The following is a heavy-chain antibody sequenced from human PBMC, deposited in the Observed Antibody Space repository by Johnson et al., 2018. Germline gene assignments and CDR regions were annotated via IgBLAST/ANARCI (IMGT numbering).Heavy chain of an antibody. V-gene: IGHV3-49*03. CDR2: IRSKAYGGTT. Sequence: VQLVESGGGLVQPGRSLRLSCTASGFTFGDYAMSWFRQAPGQGLEWVGFIRSKAYGGTTEYAASVKGRFTISRDDSKSIAYLQMNSLKTEETAVYNCTGSYYDFWSGYYNAFDIWGQGTMVTVSS. CDR3: TGSYYDFWSGYYNAFDI. CDR1: GFTFGDYA. J-gene: IGHJ3*02. D-gene: IGHD3-3*01.